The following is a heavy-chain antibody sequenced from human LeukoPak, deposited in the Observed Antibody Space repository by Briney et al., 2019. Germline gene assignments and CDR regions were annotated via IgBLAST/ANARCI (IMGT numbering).Heavy chain of an antibody. J-gene: IGHJ4*02. V-gene: IGHV1-2*06. CDR1: GYTFTGYY. CDR2: ISPNSGGT. Sequence: ASVKVSCKASGYTFTGYYLHWVRLAPGQGLEWMGRISPNSGGTDYAQKFQGKVTMTRDASISTVYMDLNRLRSDDTAIYYCARQLETTSWFDYWGQGTLVIVSS. CDR3: ARQLETTSWFDY. D-gene: IGHD2-2*01.